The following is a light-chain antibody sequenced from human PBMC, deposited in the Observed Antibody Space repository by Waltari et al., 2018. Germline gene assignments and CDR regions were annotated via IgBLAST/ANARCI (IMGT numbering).Light chain of an antibody. CDR1: QSVIYNSNNKNY. CDR3: QQYYSSPRT. V-gene: IGKV4-1*01. CDR2: WAS. J-gene: IGKJ1*01. Sequence: DIVMTQSPDSLAVSLGERATINCKSSQSVIYNSNNKNYLAWYQQKPGQPPKLLIYWASTRQSGVPDRFSGGGSGTDFTLTISSLQAEDVAVYYCQQYYSSPRTFGQGTKVEIK.